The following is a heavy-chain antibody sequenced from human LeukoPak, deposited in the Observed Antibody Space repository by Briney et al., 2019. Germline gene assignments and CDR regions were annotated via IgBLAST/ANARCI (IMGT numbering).Heavy chain of an antibody. J-gene: IGHJ5*02. CDR1: GGSFSGYY. CDR2: INHSGST. Sequence: PPETLSLTCAVYGGSFSGYYWSWIRQPPGTGREWIGEINHSGSTNSNPPLNSRVTISVDTSKNQFSLKLSSVTAADTAVYYCARGLFGAGKGWFDPWGQGTLVTVSS. V-gene: IGHV4-34*01. CDR3: ARGLFGAGKGWFDP. D-gene: IGHD3-16*01.